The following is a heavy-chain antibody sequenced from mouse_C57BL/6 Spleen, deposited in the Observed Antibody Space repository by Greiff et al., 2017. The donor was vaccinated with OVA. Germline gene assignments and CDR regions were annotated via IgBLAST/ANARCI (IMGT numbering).Heavy chain of an antibody. Sequence: VQLQQSGAELARPGASVKLSCKASGYTFTSYGISWVKQRTGQGLEWIGEIYPRSGNTYYNEKFKGKATLTADKSSSTAYMELRSLTSEDSAVYFCARIGAYYSNLYAMDYWGQGTSVTVSS. J-gene: IGHJ4*01. CDR3: ARIGAYYSNLYAMDY. CDR2: IYPRSGNT. D-gene: IGHD2-5*01. V-gene: IGHV1-81*01. CDR1: GYTFTSYG.